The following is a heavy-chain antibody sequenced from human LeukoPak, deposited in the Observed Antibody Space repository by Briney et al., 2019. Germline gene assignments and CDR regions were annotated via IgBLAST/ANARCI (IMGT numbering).Heavy chain of an antibody. D-gene: IGHD2-2*01. J-gene: IGHJ4*02. V-gene: IGHV4-34*01. CDR3: ARGPAPLVVPAASLDY. CDR2: INHSGST. CDR1: GVSFSGYY. Sequence: PSETLSLTCAVYGVSFSGYYWSWIRQPPGKGLEWIGEINHSGSTNYNPSLKSRVTISVDTSKNQFSLKLSSVTAADTAVYYCARGPAPLVVPAASLDYWGQGTLVTVSS.